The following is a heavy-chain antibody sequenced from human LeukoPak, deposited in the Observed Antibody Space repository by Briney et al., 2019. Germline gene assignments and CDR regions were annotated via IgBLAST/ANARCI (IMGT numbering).Heavy chain of an antibody. Sequence: SETLSLTCTVSGGSISSHYWSWIRQPPGKGLEWIGYIYYSGSTNYNPSLKSRVTISVDTSKNQFSLKLSSVTAADPAVYYCARGSSSGWYVEIGFDYWGQGTLVTVSS. CDR3: ARGSSSGWYVEIGFDY. CDR1: GGSISSHY. J-gene: IGHJ4*02. D-gene: IGHD6-19*01. CDR2: IYYSGST. V-gene: IGHV4-59*11.